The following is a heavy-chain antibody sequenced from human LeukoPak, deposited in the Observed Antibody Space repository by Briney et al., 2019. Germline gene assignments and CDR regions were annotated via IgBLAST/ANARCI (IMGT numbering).Heavy chain of an antibody. D-gene: IGHD3-10*01. CDR2: ISWNSGSI. J-gene: IGHJ3*02. Sequence: PGGSLRLSCAASGFTFSNYWMHWVRQAPGKGLEWVSGISWNSGSIGYADSVKGRFTISRDNAKNSLYLQMNSLRAEDTALYYCAKDRGSTLEAFDIWGQGTMVTVSS. CDR3: AKDRGSTLEAFDI. V-gene: IGHV3-9*01. CDR1: GFTFSNYW.